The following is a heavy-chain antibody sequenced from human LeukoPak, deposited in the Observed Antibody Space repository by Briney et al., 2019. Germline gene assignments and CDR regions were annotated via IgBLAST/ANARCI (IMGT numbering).Heavy chain of an antibody. CDR3: ATPYSGGYHGLDI. J-gene: IGHJ3*02. Sequence: PSETLSLTCTVSGGSISSSSYYWGWIRQPPGKGLEWIGSIYYSGSTYYNPSLKSRVTISVDTSKNQFSLKLNSVTAADTAVYYCATPYSGGYHGLDIWGQGTMVTVSS. V-gene: IGHV4-39*01. CDR1: GGSISSSSYY. CDR2: IYYSGST. D-gene: IGHD1-26*01.